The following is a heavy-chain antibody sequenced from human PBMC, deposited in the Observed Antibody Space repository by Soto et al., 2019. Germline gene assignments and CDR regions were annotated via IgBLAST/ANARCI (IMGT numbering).Heavy chain of an antibody. CDR1: GYSFTSHY. CDR2: NYPGGVKI. D-gene: IGHD3-10*01. J-gene: IGHJ4*02. CDR3: APTMVRGVMYFDY. Sequence: GASVKVPWKAIGYSFTSHYMHWVRQAPGQGLEWMGTNYPGGVKIGYAQKFKGRVTITADKSTSTVYMELSSLRSEDMAVYYCAPTMVRGVMYFDYWGQGTLVTVSS. V-gene: IGHV1-46*01.